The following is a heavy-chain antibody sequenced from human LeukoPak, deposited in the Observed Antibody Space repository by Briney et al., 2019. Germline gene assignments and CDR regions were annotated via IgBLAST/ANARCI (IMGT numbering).Heavy chain of an antibody. CDR2: IYHSWST. J-gene: IGHJ4*02. CDR1: GGSISSSHW. V-gene: IGHV4-4*02. CDR3: ARAHVGQLSYFDY. D-gene: IGHD6-13*01. Sequence: SGTLSLTCAVSGGSISSSHWWSWVRQPPGKGLEWIGEIYHSWSTNYNPSLKSRVTISVDKSKNQFSLTLRAATAADTAVYNCARAHVGQLSYFDYWGQGTLVTASS.